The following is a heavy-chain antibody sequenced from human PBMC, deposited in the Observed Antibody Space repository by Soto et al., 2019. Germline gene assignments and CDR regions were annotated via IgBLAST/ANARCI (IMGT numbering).Heavy chain of an antibody. CDR2: INHSGST. CDR1: GGSFSGYY. CDR3: AKTRESSGWSYFDS. V-gene: IGHV4-34*01. D-gene: IGHD6-19*01. J-gene: IGHJ4*02. Sequence: SETLSLTCAVYGGSFSGYYWSWIRQPPGKGLEWIGEINHSGSTNYNPSLKSRVTISVDTSKNQFSLKLSSVTAADTAVYYCAKTRESSGWSYFDSRGQGTLVTVSS.